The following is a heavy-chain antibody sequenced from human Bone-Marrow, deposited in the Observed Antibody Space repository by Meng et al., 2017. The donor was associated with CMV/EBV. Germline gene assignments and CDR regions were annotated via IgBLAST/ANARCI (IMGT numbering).Heavy chain of an antibody. CDR3: ARVKEGVTTGAPGWFDP. CDR1: GGTFSSYA. V-gene: IGHV1-69*10. J-gene: IGHJ5*02. D-gene: IGHD4-11*01. Sequence: SVKVSCKASGGTFSSYAISWVRQAPGQGLEWMGGIIPILGIANYAQKFQGRVTITADKSTSTAYMELSSLRSEDTAVYYCARVKEGVTTGAPGWFDPWGRGNRVTGAS. CDR2: IIPILGIA.